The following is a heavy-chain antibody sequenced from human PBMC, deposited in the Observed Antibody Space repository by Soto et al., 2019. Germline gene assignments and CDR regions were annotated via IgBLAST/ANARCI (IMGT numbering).Heavy chain of an antibody. CDR3: ARERYSSSPWGYYYYGMDV. Sequence: NPSETLSLTCAVYGGSFSGYYWSWIRQPPGKGLEWIGEINHSGSTNYNPSLKSRVTISVDTSKNQFSLKLSSVTAADTAVYYCARERYSSSPWGYYYYGMDVWGQGTTVTV. V-gene: IGHV4-34*01. J-gene: IGHJ6*02. CDR2: INHSGST. CDR1: GGSFSGYY. D-gene: IGHD6-13*01.